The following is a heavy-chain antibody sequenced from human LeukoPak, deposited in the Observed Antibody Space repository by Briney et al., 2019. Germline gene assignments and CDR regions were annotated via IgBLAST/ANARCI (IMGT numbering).Heavy chain of an antibody. CDR2: IYYSGST. CDR1: GGSISSYY. V-gene: IGHV4-59*01. CDR3: ASSRNDILTGYNPYAFDI. D-gene: IGHD3-9*01. J-gene: IGHJ3*02. Sequence: KSSETLSLTCTVSGGSISSYYWSWIRQPPGKGLEWTGYIYYSGSTNYNPSLKSRVTISVDTSKNQFSLKLGSVTAADTAVYYCASSRNDILTGYNPYAFDIWGQGTMVTVSS.